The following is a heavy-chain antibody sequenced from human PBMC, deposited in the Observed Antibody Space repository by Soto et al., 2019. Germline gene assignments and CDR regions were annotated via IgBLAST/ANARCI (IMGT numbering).Heavy chain of an antibody. J-gene: IGHJ4*02. CDR2: SHESENT. CDR3: ARGSIMVTTRPFDY. D-gene: IGHD4-17*01. CDR1: GVSISSHEW. Sequence: SETLSLTCVVSGVSISSHEWWTWVRQPPGKGLEWIGESHESENTYYNPSLLSRVTISVDTSKNEFSLRLSSMTAADTAVYYCARGSIMVTTRPFDYWGQGTLVTVSS. V-gene: IGHV4-4*02.